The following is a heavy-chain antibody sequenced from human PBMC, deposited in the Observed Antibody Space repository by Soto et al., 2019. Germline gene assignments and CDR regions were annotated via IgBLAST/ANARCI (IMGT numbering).Heavy chain of an antibody. CDR3: AKDRGGIAS. Sequence: EVQLVESGGGLVQPGRPLRLSCAASGFTFDDYAMHWVRQAPGKGLEWVSGISWNSGSIGYVDSVKGRFTISRDNAKNSLYLQMNSLRAEDTALYYCAKDRGGIASWGQGTLVTVSS. CDR2: ISWNSGSI. D-gene: IGHD6-13*01. CDR1: GFTFDDYA. V-gene: IGHV3-9*01. J-gene: IGHJ4*02.